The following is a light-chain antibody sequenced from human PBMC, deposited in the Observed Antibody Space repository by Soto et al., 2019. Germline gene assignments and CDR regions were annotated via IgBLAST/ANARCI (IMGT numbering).Light chain of an antibody. V-gene: IGKV3-15*01. CDR3: QQYNKFPSLT. Sequence: EIVMTQSPATLSVSPGEGTTLSCRASKSDSSNLAWYQQKPGQAPRLLIYGASTRATGIPARFSGSGSGTEFTLTIGSRQSEDFAVYYCQQYNKFPSLTFGGGTKVEIK. CDR1: KSDSSN. CDR2: GAS. J-gene: IGKJ4*01.